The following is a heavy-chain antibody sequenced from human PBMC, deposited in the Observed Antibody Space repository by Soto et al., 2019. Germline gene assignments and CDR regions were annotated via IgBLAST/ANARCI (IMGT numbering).Heavy chain of an antibody. D-gene: IGHD3-10*01. Sequence: QVQLQESGPGLVKPSQTLSLTCTVSGGSISSGDYYWSWIRQPPGKGLEWIGYIYYSGSTYYNPSLQSRVTISVDTSKNHFSLKLSSVTAADTAVYYFATIKLGSNRLDYWGQGTLVTVSS. J-gene: IGHJ4*02. V-gene: IGHV4-30-4*01. CDR1: GGSISSGDYY. CDR3: ATIKLGSNRLDY. CDR2: IYYSGST.